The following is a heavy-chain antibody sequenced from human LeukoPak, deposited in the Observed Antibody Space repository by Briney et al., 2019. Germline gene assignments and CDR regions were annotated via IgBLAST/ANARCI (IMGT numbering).Heavy chain of an antibody. V-gene: IGHV4-4*07. D-gene: IGHD5-18*01. CDR3: VGIQLWSNFYYYMDV. J-gene: IGHJ6*03. Sequence: VKPSETLSLTCTVSGGSINNYYWSWIRQPAGRGLEWIGRIYSSGSTNYNPSLKSRVTISVDKSKNQFSLKVNSVTAADTAVYYCVGIQLWSNFYYYMDVWGKGTTVTVSS. CDR1: GGSINNYY. CDR2: IYSSGST.